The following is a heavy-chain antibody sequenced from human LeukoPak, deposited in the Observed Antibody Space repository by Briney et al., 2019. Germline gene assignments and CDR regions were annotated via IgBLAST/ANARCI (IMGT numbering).Heavy chain of an antibody. CDR3: TTPNGD. V-gene: IGHV3-15*01. Sequence: GGSLRLSCAASGFTFSNAWMSWVRQAPGKGLEWVGRIKSKIDGGTTDYAAPVKGRFTISRDDSKNTLYLQMNSLKTEDTAVYYCTTPNGDWGQGTLVIVSS. D-gene: IGHD2-8*01. J-gene: IGHJ4*02. CDR1: GFTFSNAW. CDR2: IKSKIDGGTT.